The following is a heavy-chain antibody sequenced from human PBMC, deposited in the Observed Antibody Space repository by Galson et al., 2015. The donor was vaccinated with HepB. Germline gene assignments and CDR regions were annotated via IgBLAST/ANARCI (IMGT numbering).Heavy chain of an antibody. CDR3: ARMPSGWYNWYFDL. CDR2: ITGHNGNT. Sequence: SVKVSCKASGYNFISYGIAWVRQAPGRGLEWVGWITGHNGNTNYAQRVQDRVTMTTDRFTGTAYMELRSLRTDDTAVYYCARMPSGWYNWYFDLWGRGTLVSVSS. J-gene: IGHJ2*01. D-gene: IGHD6-13*01. V-gene: IGHV1-18*01. CDR1: GYNFISYG.